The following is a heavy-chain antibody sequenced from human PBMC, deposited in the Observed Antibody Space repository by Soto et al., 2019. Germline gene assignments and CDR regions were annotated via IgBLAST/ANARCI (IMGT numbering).Heavy chain of an antibody. Sequence: GGSLRLSCAASGFTVSSNYMSWVRQAPGKGLEWVSAIYSGGSTYYADSVKGRFTISRDNSKNTLYLQMNSLRAEDTAVYYCARNQEQLGAYGMDVWGQGTTVTVSS. V-gene: IGHV3-53*01. CDR3: ARNQEQLGAYGMDV. D-gene: IGHD6-6*01. J-gene: IGHJ6*02. CDR1: GFTVSSNY. CDR2: IYSGGST.